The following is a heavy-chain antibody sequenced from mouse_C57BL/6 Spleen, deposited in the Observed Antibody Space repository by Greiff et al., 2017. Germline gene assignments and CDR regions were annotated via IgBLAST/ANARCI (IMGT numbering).Heavy chain of an antibody. D-gene: IGHD2-4*01. Sequence: EVKVVESGGGLVKPGGSLKLSCAASGFTFSSYAMSWVRQTPEKRLEWVATISDGGSYTYYPDNVKGRFTITRDNAKNNLYLQMSHLKSEDTAMYYCARDRYYDYDGGFDYWGKGTTLTVSS. CDR3: ARDRYYDYDGGFDY. V-gene: IGHV5-4*01. CDR2: ISDGGSYT. J-gene: IGHJ2*01. CDR1: GFTFSSYA.